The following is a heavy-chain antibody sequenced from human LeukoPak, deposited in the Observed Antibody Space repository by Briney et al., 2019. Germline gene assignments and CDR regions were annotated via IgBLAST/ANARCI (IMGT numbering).Heavy chain of an antibody. CDR3: ARYRRDGYNE. Sequence: SETLSLTCTVSGGSIISSSYYWGWIRQHPGKGLEWIGSIYYSGSTYYNPSLKSRITISIDTSKNQFSLKLSSVTAADTAIYYCARYRRDGYNEWGQGTLVTVSS. D-gene: IGHD5-24*01. V-gene: IGHV4-39*01. CDR1: GGSIISSSYY. CDR2: IYYSGST. J-gene: IGHJ4*02.